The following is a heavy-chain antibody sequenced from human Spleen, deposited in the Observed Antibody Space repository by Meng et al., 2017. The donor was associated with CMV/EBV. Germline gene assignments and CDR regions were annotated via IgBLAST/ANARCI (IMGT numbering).Heavy chain of an antibody. CDR1: GGSISSSSYY. V-gene: IGHV4-39*01. Sequence: TVSGGSISSSSYYWGWIRQPPGKGLEWIGSIYYSGSTYYNPSLKSRVTISVDTSKNQFSLKLSSVTAADTAVYYCARIGLTGEAFDIWGQGTMVTVSS. CDR3: ARIGLTGEAFDI. D-gene: IGHD3-10*01. CDR2: IYYSGST. J-gene: IGHJ3*02.